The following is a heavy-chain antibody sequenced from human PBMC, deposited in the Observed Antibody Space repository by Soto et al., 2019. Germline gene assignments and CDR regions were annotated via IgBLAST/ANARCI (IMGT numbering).Heavy chain of an antibody. J-gene: IGHJ4*02. Sequence: GGSLRLSCAASGFTFSAYAMSWVRQAPGKGLEWVSAITDSGGSTYYADSVKGRFTISKDNSKNTLYFQMDSLRAEDTAAYYCAKGSASSRPYYFDSWGQGTLVTVSS. V-gene: IGHV3-23*01. CDR3: AKGSASSRPYYFDS. D-gene: IGHD6-6*01. CDR2: ITDSGGST. CDR1: GFTFSAYA.